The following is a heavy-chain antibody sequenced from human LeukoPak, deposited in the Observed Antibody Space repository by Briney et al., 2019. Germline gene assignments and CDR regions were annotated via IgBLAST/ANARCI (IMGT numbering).Heavy chain of an antibody. CDR1: GFTFSNYA. V-gene: IGHV3-23*01. CDR2: SGSGGST. CDR3: ARDYYDSSGYYRLWYYYYYMDV. Sequence: PGGSLRLSCAASGFTFSNYAMNWVRQAPGKGLEWVSTSGSGGSTYYADSVKGRFTISRDNAKNSLYLQMNSLRAEDTAVYYCARDYYDSSGYYRLWYYYYYMDVWGKGTTVTISS. J-gene: IGHJ6*03. D-gene: IGHD3-22*01.